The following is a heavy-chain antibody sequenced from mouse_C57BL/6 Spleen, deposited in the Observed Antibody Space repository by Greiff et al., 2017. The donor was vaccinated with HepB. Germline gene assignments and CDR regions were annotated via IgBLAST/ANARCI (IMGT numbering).Heavy chain of an antibody. Sequence: EVKVVESGGGLVKPGGSLKLSCAASGFTFSSYAMSWVRQTPEKRLEWVATISDGGSYTYYPDNVKGRFTISRDNAKNNPYLQMSHLKSEDTAMYYCAREAELGRDYFDYWGQGTTLTVSS. D-gene: IGHD4-1*01. V-gene: IGHV5-4*01. J-gene: IGHJ2*01. CDR3: AREAELGRDYFDY. CDR1: GFTFSSYA. CDR2: ISDGGSYT.